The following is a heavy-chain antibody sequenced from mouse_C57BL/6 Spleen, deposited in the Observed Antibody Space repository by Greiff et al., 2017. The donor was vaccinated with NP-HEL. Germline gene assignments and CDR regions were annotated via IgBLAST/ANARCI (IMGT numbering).Heavy chain of an antibody. J-gene: IGHJ4*01. D-gene: IGHD2-1*01. V-gene: IGHV5-17*01. Sequence: EVMLVESGGGLVKPGGSLKLSCAASGFTFSDYGMHWVRQAPEKGLEWVAYISSGSSTIYYADTVKGRFTISRDNAKNTLFLQMTSLRSEDTAMYYCARAVFYRGAMDYWGQGTSVTVSS. CDR1: GFTFSDYG. CDR2: ISSGSSTI. CDR3: ARAVFYRGAMDY.